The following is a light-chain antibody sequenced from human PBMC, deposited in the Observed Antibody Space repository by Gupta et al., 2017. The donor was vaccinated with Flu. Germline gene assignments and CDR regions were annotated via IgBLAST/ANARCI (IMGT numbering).Light chain of an antibody. CDR3: QQEGRSPYT. CDR1: QSINSNY. CDR2: GAS. V-gene: IGKV3-20*01. J-gene: IGKJ2*01. Sequence: ETVLTQSPGTLYLSAGERATLSCRASQSINSNYLACYQQKPGQAPRLVISGASSRATGIPDRFSGSGSGTDFTLTISRLEADDFAVYYCQQEGRSPYTFGQGTKMEIK.